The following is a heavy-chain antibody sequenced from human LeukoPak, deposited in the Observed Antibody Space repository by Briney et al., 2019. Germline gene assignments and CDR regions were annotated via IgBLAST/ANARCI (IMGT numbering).Heavy chain of an antibody. Sequence: SVKVSCKASGGTFSSYAISWVRQAPGQGPEWMGGIIPIFGTANYAQKFQGRVTITADKSTSTAYMELSSLRSEDTAVYYCARVEGYSYGHLDYWGQGTLVTVSS. J-gene: IGHJ4*02. CDR3: ARVEGYSYGHLDY. CDR2: IIPIFGTA. D-gene: IGHD5-18*01. CDR1: GGTFSSYA. V-gene: IGHV1-69*06.